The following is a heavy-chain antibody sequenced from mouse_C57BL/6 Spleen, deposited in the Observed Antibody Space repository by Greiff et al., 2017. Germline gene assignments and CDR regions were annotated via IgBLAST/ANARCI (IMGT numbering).Heavy chain of an antibody. J-gene: IGHJ4*01. CDR1: GYSFTDYN. Sequence: EVQLQQSGPELVKPGASVKISCKASGYSFTDYNMNWVKQSNGTSLEWIGVINPNYGTTSYNQKFKGKATLTVDQASSTAYMQLNSLTSEDSSVYYCARRLYYGSSYDAMDYWGQGTSVTVSS. CDR3: ARRLYYGSSYDAMDY. V-gene: IGHV1-39*01. D-gene: IGHD1-1*01. CDR2: INPNYGTT.